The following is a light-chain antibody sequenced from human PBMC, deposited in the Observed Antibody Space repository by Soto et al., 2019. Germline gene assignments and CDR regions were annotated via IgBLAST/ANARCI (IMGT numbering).Light chain of an antibody. Sequence: QSALTXPPSASGSPGQSVTISCTGTSSDVGAYTYVSWYQQHPGKAPKLMIYGVTERPSGVPDRFSGSKSGNTASLTVSGLQTEDEAYYYCSSYAGSNNYVFGTGTKVTVL. J-gene: IGLJ1*01. CDR3: SSYAGSNNYV. CDR1: SSDVGAYTY. V-gene: IGLV2-8*01. CDR2: GVT.